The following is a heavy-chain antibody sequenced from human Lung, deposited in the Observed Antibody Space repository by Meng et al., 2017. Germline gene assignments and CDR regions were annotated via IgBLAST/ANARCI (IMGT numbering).Heavy chain of an antibody. CDR3: ATGAAAADH. J-gene: IGHJ1*01. V-gene: IGHV3-15*01. Sequence: VELVESGGGLVKPGGSLRLSCVASGFSFTDAWMSWVRQAAWKGLEWVSRIKSNSDRGTTDYAAPVKGRFTISRDDSKNTLYLQMNSLINEDTAVYFCATGAAAADHWGQGPLVTVSS. CDR2: IKSNSDRGTT. D-gene: IGHD6-13*01. CDR1: GFSFTDAW.